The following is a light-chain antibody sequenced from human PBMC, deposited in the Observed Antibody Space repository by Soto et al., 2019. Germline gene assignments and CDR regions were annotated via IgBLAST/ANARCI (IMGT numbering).Light chain of an antibody. CDR3: CSYAISRTSPYA. V-gene: IGLV2-23*02. CDR2: EVS. Sequence: QSALTQPASGSSAPGQAITISCTGTSSDVGTYNTVSWYQQRPGKAPQLVIYEVSKRPSVISSRFSGSRSGNTASLTISGLQAEDEPDYSCCSYAISRTSPYAFGPGTKVTLL. CDR1: SSDVGTYNT. J-gene: IGLJ1*01.